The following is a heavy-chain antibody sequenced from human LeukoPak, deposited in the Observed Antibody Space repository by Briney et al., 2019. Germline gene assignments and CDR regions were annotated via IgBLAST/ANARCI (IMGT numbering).Heavy chain of an antibody. V-gene: IGHV4-59*11. CDR1: GGSISSHY. CDR3: GRDALVGYFSYYYMDV. D-gene: IGHD2-15*01. CDR2: ISNSGST. Sequence: SETLSLTCTVSGGSISSHYWTWIQQSPVKGLEWIGDISNSGSTSYNPSLKSRVTISIDTSKNQFSLKLSSVTAADTAVYYCGRDALVGYFSYYYMDVWGKGITVTVSS. J-gene: IGHJ6*03.